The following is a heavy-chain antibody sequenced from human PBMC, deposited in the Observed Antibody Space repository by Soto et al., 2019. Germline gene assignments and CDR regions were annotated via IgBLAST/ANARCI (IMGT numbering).Heavy chain of an antibody. CDR1: GGSFSGYY. Sequence: QVQLQQWGSGLLKPSETLSLTCAVYGGSFSGYYWSWIRQPPGKGLEWIGEINHSGSTNYNPSLKSRVTISVDTSKNQCSLKRSSVPAADTAVYYCARQGNRGSGGNSVGPRSSWFDPWGQGTLVTVSS. CDR3: ARQGNRGSGGNSVGPRSSWFDP. CDR2: INHSGST. J-gene: IGHJ5*02. D-gene: IGHD2-21*02. V-gene: IGHV4-34*01.